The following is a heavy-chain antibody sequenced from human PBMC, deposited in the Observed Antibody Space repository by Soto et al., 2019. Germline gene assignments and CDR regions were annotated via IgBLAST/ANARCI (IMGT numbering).Heavy chain of an antibody. J-gene: IGHJ4*02. D-gene: IGHD2-2*01. V-gene: IGHV1-69*02. CDR1: GGTFSSYT. Sequence: GASVKVSCKASGGTFSSYTISWVRQAPGQGLEWMGRIIPILGIANYAQKFQGRVTITADKSTSTAYMELSSLRSEDTAVYYRVVEYQLPEHPEFGESPIAFDYWGQGTLVTVSS. CDR2: IIPILGIA. CDR3: VVEYQLPEHPEFGESPIAFDY.